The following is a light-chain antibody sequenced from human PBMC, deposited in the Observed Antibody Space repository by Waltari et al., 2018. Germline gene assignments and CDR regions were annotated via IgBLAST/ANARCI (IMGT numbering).Light chain of an antibody. V-gene: IGKV4-1*01. J-gene: IGKJ2*01. CDR2: WAS. CDR1: QSLLYSSNNKNY. CDR3: QQYFDTRGEPT. Sequence: DIVMTQSPDSLAVSLGERATINCKSSQSLLYSSNNKNYLAWYQQKPGQSPKLLISWASTRQSGVPDRFRGSGAGTDFTLTISSLQAADVAVDYCQQYFDTRGEPTFGQGTKLEIK.